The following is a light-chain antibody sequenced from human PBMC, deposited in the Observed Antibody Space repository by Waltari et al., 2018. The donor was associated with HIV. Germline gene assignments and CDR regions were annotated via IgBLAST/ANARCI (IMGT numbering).Light chain of an antibody. J-gene: IGLJ2*01. CDR1: SSAVGGSNF. CDR3: SSYTTSSTLVV. CDR2: EVS. Sequence: QSALTQPASVSGSPGQSITISCTGTSSAVGGSNFVSWYQQHPGKAPKLMIYEVSHRPSGVSNRFSGSKSGNTASLTISGLQAEDEADYYCSSYTTSSTLVVFGGGTKLTVL. V-gene: IGLV2-14*01.